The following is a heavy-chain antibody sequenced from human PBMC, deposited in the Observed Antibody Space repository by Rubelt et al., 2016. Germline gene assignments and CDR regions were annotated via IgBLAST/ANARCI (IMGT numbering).Heavy chain of an antibody. CDR3: VRGSQCGGDCYPHYYHGLDV. J-gene: IGHJ6*02. V-gene: IGHV4-30-2*01. CDR2: IFIVWHT. D-gene: IGHD2-21*02. CDR1: VLSLSSGSYS. Sequence: QLQLQESGSGLVKSSQTLSLTSVVSVLSLSSGSYSLSWILHPPGTRLDGVGYIFIVWHTHSNPSLMSRLTHSLDVSQNQFSLNLRSVTAADTAVYYCVRGSQCGGDCYPHYYHGLDVWGRGTTVTVSS.